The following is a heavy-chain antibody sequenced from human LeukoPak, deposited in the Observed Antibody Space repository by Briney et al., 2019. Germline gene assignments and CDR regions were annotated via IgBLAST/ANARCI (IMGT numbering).Heavy chain of an antibody. CDR1: GFTFSSYW. CDR2: IKQDGSEK. V-gene: IGHV3-7*01. Sequence: AGSLRLSCAASGFTFSSYWMSWVRQAPGKGLEWVANIKQDGSEKYYVDSVKGRFTISRDNAKNSLYLQMNSLRAEDTAVYYCARVGDTAMYYYMDVWGKGTKVTVSS. CDR3: ARVGDTAMYYYMDV. D-gene: IGHD5-18*01. J-gene: IGHJ6*03.